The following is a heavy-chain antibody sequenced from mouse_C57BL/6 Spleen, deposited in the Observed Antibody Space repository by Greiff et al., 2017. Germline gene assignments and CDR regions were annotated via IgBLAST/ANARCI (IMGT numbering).Heavy chain of an antibody. CDR3: ARGGGHYYAMDY. CDR1: GYTFTSYW. CDR2: IYPSDSET. V-gene: IGHV1-61*01. Sequence: VQLQQPGAELVRPGSSVKLSCKASGYTFTSYWMDWVKQRPGQGLEWIGNIYPSDSETHYNQKFKDKATLTVDKSSSTAYMQLSSLTSEDSAGYYCARGGGHYYAMDYWGQGTSVTVSS. D-gene: IGHD3-3*01. J-gene: IGHJ4*01.